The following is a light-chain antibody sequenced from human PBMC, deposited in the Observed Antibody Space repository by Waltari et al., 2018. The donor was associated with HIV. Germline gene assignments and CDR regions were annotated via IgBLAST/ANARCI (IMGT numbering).Light chain of an antibody. CDR2: GAS. CDR1: QDISTY. V-gene: IGKV1-9*01. CDR3: QQLQSFPLI. J-gene: IGKJ4*01. Sequence: DIKLTPSPSFLPSPVGDRVTISCRASQDISTYLACYQQKPGEAPKLLIHGASTLHRGVTSRFSGSGAGTDFTLTIKNLLPEDFAIYYCQQLQSFPLIFGGGTKVE.